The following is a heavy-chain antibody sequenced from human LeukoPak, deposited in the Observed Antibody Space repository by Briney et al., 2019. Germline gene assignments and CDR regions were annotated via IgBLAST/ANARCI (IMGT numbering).Heavy chain of an antibody. CDR3: AREGGGGSYADY. V-gene: IGHV3-48*03. CDR1: GFTFGDYA. D-gene: IGHD1-26*01. J-gene: IGHJ4*02. Sequence: PGGSLRLSCTASGFTFGDYAMNWVRQAPRKGLEWLSYIHRSGTTVYYADSVKGRFTVSRDNTKNSLYLQMNSLRAEDTAVYYCAREGGGGSYADYWGQGTQVTVSS. CDR2: IHRSGTTV.